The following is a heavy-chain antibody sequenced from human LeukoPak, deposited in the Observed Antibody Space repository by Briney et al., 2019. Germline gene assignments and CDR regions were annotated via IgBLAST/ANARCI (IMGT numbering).Heavy chain of an antibody. CDR1: GFTFTNAW. CDR2: IKSMTDGGTT. CDR3: AKDPRPFDAFDI. V-gene: IGHV3-15*01. Sequence: GVSLRLSCAASGFTFTNAWTTWVRQAPGKGLEWVGLIKSMTDGGTTYYAAPVKGRFSISRDDAKNTLYLQMNSLKTEDTAVYYCAKDPRPFDAFDIWGQGTMVTVSS. J-gene: IGHJ3*02.